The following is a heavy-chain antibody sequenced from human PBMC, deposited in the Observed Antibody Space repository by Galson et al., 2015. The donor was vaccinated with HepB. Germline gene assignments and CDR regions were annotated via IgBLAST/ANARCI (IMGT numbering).Heavy chain of an antibody. J-gene: IGHJ4*02. CDR1: GDSVSSSTAT. CDR3: ARAGQGYHDY. V-gene: IGHV6-1*01. CDR2: TYYRSQWHR. D-gene: IGHD2-15*01. Sequence: CAISGDSVSSSTATWHWMRQSPSRGLEWLGRTYYRSQWHREYVLTVKSRIIIDADTAKNQYSLQLNSVSAEDTAVYFCARAGQGYHDYWGQGTLVTVSP.